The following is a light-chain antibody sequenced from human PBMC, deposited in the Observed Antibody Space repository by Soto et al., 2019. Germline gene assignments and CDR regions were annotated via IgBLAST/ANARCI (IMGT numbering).Light chain of an antibody. CDR3: SSYTSSSTYV. CDR2: DVS. J-gene: IGLJ1*01. CDR1: SSDVGGYNY. V-gene: IGLV2-14*01. Sequence: QSVLTQPASVSGSPGQSTTISCTGTSSDVGGYNYVSWYQQHPGKAPKLMIYDVSNRPSGVSNRFSGSKSGNTASLTISGLQAEYEADYYCSSYTSSSTYVSGTGTKVTVL.